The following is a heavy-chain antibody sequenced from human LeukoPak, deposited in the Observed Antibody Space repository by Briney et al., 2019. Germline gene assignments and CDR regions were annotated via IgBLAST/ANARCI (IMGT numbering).Heavy chain of an antibody. D-gene: IGHD3-10*02. J-gene: IGHJ2*01. V-gene: IGHV3-48*01. CDR1: GFTFSSYS. CDR3: VRDPSGYYVWYFDL. Sequence: PGGSLRLSCAASGFTFSSYSMNWVRQAPRKGLEWVSYISSSSSTIYYADSVKGRFTISRDNAKNSLYLRMNSLRAEDTAIYYCVRDPSGYYVWYFDLWGRGTLVTVSS. CDR2: ISSSSSTI.